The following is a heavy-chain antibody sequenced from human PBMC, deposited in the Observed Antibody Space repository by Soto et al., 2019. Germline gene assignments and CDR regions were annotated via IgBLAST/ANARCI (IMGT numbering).Heavy chain of an antibody. J-gene: IGHJ6*02. CDR1: GGTFSSYA. D-gene: IGHD2-15*01. Sequence: SVKVSCKASGGTFSSYAISWVRQAPGQGLEWMGGIIPIFGTANYAQKFQGRVTITADKSTSTAYMELSSLRSEDTAVYYCARAFPYCSGGSCYYYGMDVWGQGTTVTVSS. V-gene: IGHV1-69*06. CDR2: IIPIFGTA. CDR3: ARAFPYCSGGSCYYYGMDV.